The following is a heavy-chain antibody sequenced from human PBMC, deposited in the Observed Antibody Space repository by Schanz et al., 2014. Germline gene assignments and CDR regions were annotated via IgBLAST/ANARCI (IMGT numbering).Heavy chain of an antibody. J-gene: IGHJ5*02. CDR2: ISYDGSNK. CDR1: GFTFSSYA. V-gene: IGHV3-30*04. D-gene: IGHD1-26*01. Sequence: QVQLVESGGGVVQPGRSLRLSCAASGFTFSSYAMHWVRQAPGKGLEWVAVISYDGSNKYYADSVKGRFTISRDNSKNTLYLQMNSLRAEDTAVYYCARDPSGSYGWFDPWGQGTLATVSS. CDR3: ARDPSGSYGWFDP.